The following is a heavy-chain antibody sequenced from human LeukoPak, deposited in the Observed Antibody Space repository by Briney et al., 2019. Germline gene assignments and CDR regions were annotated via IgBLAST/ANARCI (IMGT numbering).Heavy chain of an antibody. V-gene: IGHV4-59*01. CDR1: GGSISTYY. J-gene: IGHJ5*02. CDR2: IHYSGTT. CDR3: ARDYPWFDP. Sequence: SETLSLTCTVPGGSISTYYWSWIRQPPGKGLEWIGYIHYSGTTNYIPSLKSRVTISVDTSKNQFSLKVNSVTAADTAVYYCARDYPWFDPWGQGTLVTVSS.